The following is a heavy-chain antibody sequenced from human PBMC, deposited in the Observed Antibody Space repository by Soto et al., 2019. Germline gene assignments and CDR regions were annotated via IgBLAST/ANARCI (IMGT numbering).Heavy chain of an antibody. Sequence: ASVKVSCKASGYTFTSYDINWVRQATGQGLEWMGWMNPNSGNTGYAQKFQGRVTMTRNTSISTAYMELSSLRSEDTAVYYCARGRISYGDSGFCAFDIWGQGTMVTVSS. V-gene: IGHV1-8*01. CDR2: MNPNSGNT. D-gene: IGHD4-17*01. J-gene: IGHJ3*02. CDR1: GYTFTSYD. CDR3: ARGRISYGDSGFCAFDI.